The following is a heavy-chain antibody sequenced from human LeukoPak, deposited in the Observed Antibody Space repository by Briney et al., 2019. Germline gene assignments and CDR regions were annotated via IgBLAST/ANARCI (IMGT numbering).Heavy chain of an antibody. CDR1: GFTFSSYG. D-gene: IGHD3-3*01. Sequence: GGSLILSCAASGFTFSSYGMHWVRQAPGKGLEWVAVISYDGSNKYYADSVKGRFTVSRDNSKNTLYLEMNSLRAEDTAVYYCVKDTIFTVDPFDYWGQGTLVTVSS. CDR2: ISYDGSNK. J-gene: IGHJ4*02. V-gene: IGHV3-30*18. CDR3: VKDTIFTVDPFDY.